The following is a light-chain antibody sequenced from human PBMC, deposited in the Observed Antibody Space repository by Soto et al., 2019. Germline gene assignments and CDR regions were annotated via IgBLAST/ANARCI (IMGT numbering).Light chain of an antibody. CDR1: SSDVGGYNY. Sequence: QSALTQPASVSGSPGQSITISCTGTSSDVGGYNYVSWYQQHPGKAPKLMIYEVSYRPSGVSDRCSGSKSGNTASLTISGLQAEDEADYFCSSYRSSSTNWVFGGGTKLTVL. CDR2: EVS. J-gene: IGLJ3*02. V-gene: IGLV2-14*01. CDR3: SSYRSSSTNWV.